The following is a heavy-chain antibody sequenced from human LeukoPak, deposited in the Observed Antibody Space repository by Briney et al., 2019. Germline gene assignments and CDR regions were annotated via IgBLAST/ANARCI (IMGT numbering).Heavy chain of an antibody. J-gene: IGHJ4*02. Sequence: GASVKVSCKASGYTITGYYIHWVRQAPGQGLEWMGWINPSSGGSTYAQNFQGRVTMTRDTSISTAYMELSSLRYDDTAVYYCAKTGSLFGHFFDHWGQGIPVSVSS. CDR1: GYTITGYY. V-gene: IGHV1-2*02. CDR3: AKTGSLFGHFFDH. D-gene: IGHD3-16*01. CDR2: INPSSGGS.